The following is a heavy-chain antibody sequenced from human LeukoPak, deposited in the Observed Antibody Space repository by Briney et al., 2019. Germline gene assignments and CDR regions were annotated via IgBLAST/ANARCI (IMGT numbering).Heavy chain of an antibody. CDR3: AGNLRYYVFWVGPFDI. Sequence: PGGSLRLSCAASGFTFSSYWMSWVRQAPGKGLEWVAVISYDGSNKYYADSVKGRFTISRDNSKNTLYLQMNSLRAEDTAVYYCAGNLRYYVFWVGPFDIWGQGTMVTVFS. J-gene: IGHJ3*02. D-gene: IGHD3-3*01. CDR2: ISYDGSNK. CDR1: GFTFSSYW. V-gene: IGHV3-30-3*01.